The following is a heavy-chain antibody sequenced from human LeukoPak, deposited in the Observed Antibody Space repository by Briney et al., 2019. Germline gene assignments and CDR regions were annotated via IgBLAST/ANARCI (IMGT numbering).Heavy chain of an antibody. V-gene: IGHV5-51*01. CDR3: ARRGADTFIIDS. J-gene: IGHJ4*02. CDR1: GYNFYRYW. D-gene: IGHD5-18*01. CDR2: IYPGDSHA. Sequence: GESLKISCMGSGYNFYRYWIGWVRQMPGRGLEWVGVIYPGDSHAIYSPSFQGQVTISADKSISTAYLQWGGLTTSDTAMYYCARRGADTFIIDSWGQGTLVTVSS.